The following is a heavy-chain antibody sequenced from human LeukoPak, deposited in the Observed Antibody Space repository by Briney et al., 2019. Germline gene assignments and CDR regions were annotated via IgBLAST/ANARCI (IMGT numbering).Heavy chain of an antibody. CDR2: IHTSGST. J-gene: IGHJ4*02. CDR3: ARERYYYGSGSYPRFDY. D-gene: IGHD3-10*01. Sequence: PSETLSLTCTVSGGSISSYYWSWIRQPAGKGLEWIGRIHTSGSTNYNPSLKSRVTMSGDTSKNQFSLKVSSVTAADTAVYYCARERYYYGSGSYPRFDYWGQGTLVTVSS. V-gene: IGHV4-4*07. CDR1: GGSISSYY.